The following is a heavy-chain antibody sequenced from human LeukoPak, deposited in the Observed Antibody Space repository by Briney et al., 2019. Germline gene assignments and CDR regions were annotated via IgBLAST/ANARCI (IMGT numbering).Heavy chain of an antibody. J-gene: IGHJ6*03. CDR3: ARDPFIVVPAALRYMDV. CDR2: IYHSGST. D-gene: IGHD2-2*01. Sequence: PSETLSLTCTVSGASVTSTGYYWGWIRQPPGKGLEWIGSIYHSGSTYYDPSLKSRVTISVDTSKNQFSLKLSSVTAADTAVYFCARDPFIVVPAALRYMDVWGKGTTVTVSS. CDR1: GASVTSTGYY. V-gene: IGHV4-39*07.